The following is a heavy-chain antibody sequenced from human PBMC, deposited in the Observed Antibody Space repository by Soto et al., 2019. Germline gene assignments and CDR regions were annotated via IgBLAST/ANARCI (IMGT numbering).Heavy chain of an antibody. D-gene: IGHD3-9*01. J-gene: IGHJ6*03. CDR2: INEDSTYI. Sequence: EVQLVESGGGLVKRGGSLRLSCTASGFAFNTFSMNWVRQAPGKGLEWVSSINEDSTYIYYADSLRGRITISRDNAKDSLFLQMNSLRPDDTAVYYCVRDPGRYFRSGYMDLWGDGATVTVSS. V-gene: IGHV3-21*02. CDR1: GFAFNTFS. CDR3: VRDPGRYFRSGYMDL.